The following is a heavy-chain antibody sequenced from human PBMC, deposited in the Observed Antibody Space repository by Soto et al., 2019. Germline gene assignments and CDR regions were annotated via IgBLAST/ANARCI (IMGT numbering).Heavy chain of an antibody. J-gene: IGHJ4*02. D-gene: IGHD3-9*01. CDR1: GDSINSDKYY. V-gene: IGHV4-39*01. Sequence: QLQESGPGLVKPSETLSLTCSVSGDSINSDKYYWGWIRQPPGKGLEWIGSIYYRGNTYYNPSLQNRVTISLDKAKRQFSLRLNSATAADSAVYFCARLEGLATISYYFDFWGQGAQVTVSS. CDR2: IYYRGNT. CDR3: ARLEGLATISYYFDF.